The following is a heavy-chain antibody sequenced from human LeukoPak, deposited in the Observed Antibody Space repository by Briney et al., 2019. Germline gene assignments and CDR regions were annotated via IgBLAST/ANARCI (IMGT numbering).Heavy chain of an antibody. V-gene: IGHV3-66*02. CDR3: GRDMTVGAWNWFAP. Sequence: PGGSLILSWAASGFTVSSNYMSWVRQAPGKGLEWVSVIYSGGSTYYADSVKGRFTISRDNSKNTLSLQMNSLRAEDTAVYYCGRDMTVGAWNWFAPWGQGTLVTVSS. CDR2: IYSGGST. J-gene: IGHJ5*02. D-gene: IGHD1-26*01. CDR1: GFTVSSNY.